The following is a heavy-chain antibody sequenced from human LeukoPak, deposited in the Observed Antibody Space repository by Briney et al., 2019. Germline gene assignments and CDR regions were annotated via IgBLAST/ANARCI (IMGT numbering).Heavy chain of an antibody. CDR3: ARAYGSGPYYYYMDV. CDR2: IYYSEST. Sequence: PSETLSLTCTVSGVSIYSYYWSWVRQPPGKGLEYIGYIYYSESTNYNPSLKSRVTISVDTSKNQFSLELSSVTPADTAVYYCARAYGSGPYYYYMDVWGKGTTVTVSS. D-gene: IGHD3-10*01. V-gene: IGHV4-59*01. CDR1: GVSIYSYY. J-gene: IGHJ6*03.